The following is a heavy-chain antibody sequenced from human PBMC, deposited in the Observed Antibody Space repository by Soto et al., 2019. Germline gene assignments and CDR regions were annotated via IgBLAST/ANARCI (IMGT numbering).Heavy chain of an antibody. V-gene: IGHV1-69*04. J-gene: IGHJ3*02. CDR2: IIPILGIA. CDR1: GGTFSSYT. Sequence: SVKVSFKASGGTFSSYTISWVRQAPGQGLEWMGRIIPILGIANYAQKFQGRVTITADKSTSTAYMELSSLRSEDTAVYYCARELRAAAGDAFDIWGQGTMVTVSS. D-gene: IGHD6-13*01. CDR3: ARELRAAAGDAFDI.